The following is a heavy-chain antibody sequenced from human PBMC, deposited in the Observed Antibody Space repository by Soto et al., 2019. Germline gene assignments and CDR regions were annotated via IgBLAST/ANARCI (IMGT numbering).Heavy chain of an antibody. CDR3: AKGNSWSPALVLDI. D-gene: IGHD1-7*01. J-gene: IGHJ3*02. CDR1: GFTFRSYA. V-gene: IGHV3-23*01. Sequence: PGGSLRLSCAASGFTFRSYAMNWVRQAPGKGLEWVSAISGSGGSTYYADSVKGRFTISRDSSKNTLYPQMNSLRAEDTAVYYWAKGNSWSPALVLDIWGQGTRVTVSS. CDR2: ISGSGGST.